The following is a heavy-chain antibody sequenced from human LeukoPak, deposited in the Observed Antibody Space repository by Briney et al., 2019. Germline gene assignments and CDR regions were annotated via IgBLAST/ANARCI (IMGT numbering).Heavy chain of an antibody. D-gene: IGHD6-13*01. CDR2: VSYSGST. CDR1: GASISSYY. V-gene: IGHV4-59*12. CDR3: AKEERSMPAAGRGY. J-gene: IGHJ4*02. Sequence: SETLSLTCTVSGASISSYYWSWIRQPPGKGLESIGYVSYSGSTNYNPSLKSRVTISVDTSKSQFSLKLNSVTAADTAVYYCAKEERSMPAAGRGYWGQGTLVTVSS.